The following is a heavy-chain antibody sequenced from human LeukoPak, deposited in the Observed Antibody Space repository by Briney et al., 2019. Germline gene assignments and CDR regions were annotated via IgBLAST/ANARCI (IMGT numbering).Heavy chain of an antibody. CDR3: ARRTSGSYSTYYFDY. D-gene: IGHD1-26*01. Sequence: SETLSLTCTVSGGSISSYYWSWIRQPAGKGLEWIGRVYTSGSTNYNPSLKSRVTMSIDTSKNQFSLKLTSVTAADTAVYYCARRTSGSYSTYYFDYWGQGTLVTVSS. CDR1: GGSISSYY. CDR2: VYTSGST. J-gene: IGHJ4*02. V-gene: IGHV4-4*07.